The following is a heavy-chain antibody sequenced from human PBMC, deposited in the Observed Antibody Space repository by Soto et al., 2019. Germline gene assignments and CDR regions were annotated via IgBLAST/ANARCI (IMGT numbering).Heavy chain of an antibody. CDR1: GFKFEDNA. V-gene: IGHV3-49*04. CDR2: IRGSTYGSTT. D-gene: IGHD3-3*01. CDR3: ARDGDFYGVDV. J-gene: IGHJ6*02. Sequence: GSLRLYSTFSGFKFEDNALTWVRQAPGKGLQWLGYIRGSTYGSTTEYDPSVRGRIIISRDDTKSIGYLQMNSLKSEDTAVYYCARDGDFYGVDVWGQGTTVTVSS.